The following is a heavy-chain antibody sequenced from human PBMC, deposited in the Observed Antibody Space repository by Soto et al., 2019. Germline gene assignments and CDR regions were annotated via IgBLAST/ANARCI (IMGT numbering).Heavy chain of an antibody. D-gene: IGHD1-7*01. CDR1: GFTFDDYA. V-gene: IGHV3-9*01. Sequence: GGSLRLSCAASGFTFDDYAMHWVRQAPGKGLEWVSGISWNSGSIGYADSVKGRFTISRDNAKNSLYLQMNSLRAEDTALYYCAKDASYHNWNYENWFDPWGQGTLVTAPQ. J-gene: IGHJ5*02. CDR2: ISWNSGSI. CDR3: AKDASYHNWNYENWFDP.